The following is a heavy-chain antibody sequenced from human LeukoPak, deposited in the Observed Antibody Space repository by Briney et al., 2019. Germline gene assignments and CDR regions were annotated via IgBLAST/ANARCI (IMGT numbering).Heavy chain of an antibody. J-gene: IGHJ4*02. V-gene: IGHV4-4*07. Sequence: SETLSLTCTVSGGSVSSHYWSWIRQPAGKGLEWIGRIYISGTTNYNPSLKSRVTISVDTSKNQFSLKLSSVTAADTAVHSRPRAIPTRGSYAYWAQGTLVTVSS. CDR1: GGSVSSHY. CDR2: IYISGTT. CDR3: PRAIPTRGSYAY. D-gene: IGHD1-26*01.